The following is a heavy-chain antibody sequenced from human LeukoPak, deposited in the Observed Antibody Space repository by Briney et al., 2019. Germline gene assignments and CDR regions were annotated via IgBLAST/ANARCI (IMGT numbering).Heavy chain of an antibody. J-gene: IGHJ4*02. CDR1: GFTFSNAW. V-gene: IGHV4-59*04. CDR3: SGYSSYWSSGGGY. Sequence: KPGGSLRLSCAASGFTFSNAWMSWVRQPPGKGLEWIASVYYRGTTFYSPSLKSRVAISVDRSNNQFSLSLSSVTAADTAVYFCSGYSSYWSSGGGYWGQGTLVTVSS. CDR2: VYYRGTT. D-gene: IGHD6-19*01.